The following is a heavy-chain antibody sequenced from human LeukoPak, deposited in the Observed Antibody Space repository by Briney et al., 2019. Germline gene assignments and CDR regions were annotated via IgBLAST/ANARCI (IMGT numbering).Heavy chain of an antibody. CDR1: GDSVSSNSAA. J-gene: IGHJ6*02. D-gene: IGHD5-12*01. CDR2: TYYRSKWYN. CDR3: AKEVRLPYSGYDPLGYYYGMDV. Sequence: SQTLSLTCAISGDSVSSNSAAWNWIRQSPSRGLEWLGRTYYRSKWYNDYAVSVKSRITINPDTSKNQFSLQLNSVTPEDTAVYYCAKEVRLPYSGYDPLGYYYGMDVWGQGITVTVSS. V-gene: IGHV6-1*01.